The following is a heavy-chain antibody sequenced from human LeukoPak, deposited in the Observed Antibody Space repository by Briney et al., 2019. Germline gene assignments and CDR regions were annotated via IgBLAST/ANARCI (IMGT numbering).Heavy chain of an antibody. CDR3: ARGRGYYGSGNYYNFDY. D-gene: IGHD3-10*01. Sequence: ASVKVFCKASGYTFTGYYMHWVRQAPGQGLEWMGWINPNSGSTNYAQKFQGRVTMTRDTSISTAYMELSRLRSDDTAVYYCARGRGYYGSGNYYNFDYWGQGTLVTVSS. V-gene: IGHV1-2*02. CDR1: GYTFTGYY. J-gene: IGHJ4*02. CDR2: INPNSGST.